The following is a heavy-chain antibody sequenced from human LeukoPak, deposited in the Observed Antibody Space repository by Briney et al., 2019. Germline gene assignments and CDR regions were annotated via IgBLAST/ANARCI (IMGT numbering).Heavy chain of an antibody. D-gene: IGHD2-2*01. CDR3: ARSGYCSSTSCFGWFDP. J-gene: IGHJ5*01. CDR2: INPSGGST. Sequence: ASVKVSCKASGYTFTSYYMHWVRQAPGQGLEWMGIINPSGGSTSYAQKFQGRVTMTRDTSISTAYMELSRLRSDDTAVYYCARSGYCSSTSCFGWFDPWGQGTTVTVSS. V-gene: IGHV1-46*01. CDR1: GYTFTSYY.